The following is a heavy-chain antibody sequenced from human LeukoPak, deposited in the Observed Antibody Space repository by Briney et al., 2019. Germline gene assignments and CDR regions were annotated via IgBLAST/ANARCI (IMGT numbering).Heavy chain of an antibody. D-gene: IGHD3-10*01. V-gene: IGHV3-30*04. J-gene: IGHJ6*03. Sequence: PGGSLRLSCAASGFTFSYYAIHWVRQAPGKGLEWVAVISYDGSDTNYADSVRGRFTISRDNSKNTLFLQINSLRAEDTAVYYCAKDPAYYGSGSYWYYYYYMDVWGKGTTVTISS. CDR3: AKDPAYYGSGSYWYYYYYMDV. CDR2: ISYDGSDT. CDR1: GFTFSYYA.